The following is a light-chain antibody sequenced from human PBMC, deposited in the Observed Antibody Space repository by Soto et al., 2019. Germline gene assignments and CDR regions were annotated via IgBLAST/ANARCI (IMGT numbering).Light chain of an antibody. Sequence: DFQMTQSPSSLSASVGDRVTITCRASQDISDHLAWNQHKPGKVPKLLIYEAATLQSGVTSRFSGGGSGTEFTLTISSLQPEDVATYYCQKYNRTPRTFGQGTKVDLK. J-gene: IGKJ1*01. CDR3: QKYNRTPRT. CDR2: EAA. CDR1: QDISDH. V-gene: IGKV1-27*01.